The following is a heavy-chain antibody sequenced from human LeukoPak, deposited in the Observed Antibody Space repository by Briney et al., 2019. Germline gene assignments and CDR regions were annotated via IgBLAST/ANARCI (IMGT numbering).Heavy chain of an antibody. J-gene: IGHJ6*04. CDR3: ARGLTTVTHPGGMDV. D-gene: IGHD4-11*01. Sequence: SETLSLTCAVYGGSFSGYYWSWIRQPPGKGLEWIGEINHSGSTNYNPSLKSRVTISVDTSKNQFSLKLSSVTAADTAVYYCARGLTTVTHPGGMDVWGKGTTVTVSS. CDR1: GGSFSGYY. V-gene: IGHV4-34*01. CDR2: INHSGST.